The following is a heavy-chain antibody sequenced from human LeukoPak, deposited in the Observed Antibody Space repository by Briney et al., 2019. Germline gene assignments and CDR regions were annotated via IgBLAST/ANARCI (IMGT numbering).Heavy chain of an antibody. D-gene: IGHD7-27*01. CDR3: AKDLHWGQFDF. V-gene: IGHV3-74*01. J-gene: IGHJ4*02. CDR2: INPDGSNT. Sequence: TGGSLRLSCAASGFTFSSYWMHWVRQAPGKGPVWVSHINPDGSNTAYADSVKGRFTISRDNAKNTLHLQMNSLRVEDTAVYYCAKDLHWGQFDFWGQGTQVTVSS. CDR1: GFTFSSYW.